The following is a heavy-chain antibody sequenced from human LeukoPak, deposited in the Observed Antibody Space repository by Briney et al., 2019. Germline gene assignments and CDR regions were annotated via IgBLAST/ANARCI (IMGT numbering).Heavy chain of an antibody. CDR2: IYPDDSDT. Sequence: GESLKISCKGSGYIFTDYWIGWVRQMPGKGLEWMGIIYPDDSDTRYSPSFQGQVTISADKSINTAYLQWSSLRASDTAMYYCARHGKISNSANYFDFWAQGTLVTVSS. CDR3: ARHGKISNSANYFDF. CDR1: GYIFTDYW. V-gene: IGHV5-51*01. J-gene: IGHJ4*02. D-gene: IGHD4-23*01.